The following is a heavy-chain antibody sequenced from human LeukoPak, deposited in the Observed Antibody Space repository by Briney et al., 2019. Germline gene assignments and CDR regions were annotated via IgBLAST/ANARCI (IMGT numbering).Heavy chain of an antibody. CDR2: ISSNGGST. CDR3: ARTKCGGDCYCDY. Sequence: GGSLRLSCAASGFTFSSCAMHWVRQAPGEGLEYVSAISSNGGSTYYANSVKGRFTISRDNSKNTLYLQMGSLRAEDMAVYYCARTKCGGDCYCDYWGQGTLVTVSS. CDR1: GFTFSSCA. J-gene: IGHJ4*02. V-gene: IGHV3-64*01. D-gene: IGHD2-21*02.